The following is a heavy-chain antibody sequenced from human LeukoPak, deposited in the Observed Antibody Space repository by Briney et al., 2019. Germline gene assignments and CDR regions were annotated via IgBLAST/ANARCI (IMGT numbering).Heavy chain of an antibody. D-gene: IGHD2-2*01. CDR2: IKQDGSEK. CDR1: GFTFSSYW. V-gene: IGHV3-7*01. Sequence: PGGSLRLSRAASGFTFSSYWMSWVRQAPRKGLEWVANIKQDGSEKYYMDSVKGRFTISRDNAKNSLYLQMNSLRAEDTAVYYCARDDCSSISCYHNWFDPWGQGTLVTVSS. CDR3: ARDDCSSISCYHNWFDP. J-gene: IGHJ5*02.